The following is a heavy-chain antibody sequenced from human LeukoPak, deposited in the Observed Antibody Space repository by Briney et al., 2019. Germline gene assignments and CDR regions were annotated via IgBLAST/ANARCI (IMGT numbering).Heavy chain of an antibody. J-gene: IGHJ3*02. V-gene: IGHV4-4*07. D-gene: IGHD6-19*01. CDR3: ARGRQRWLVQGAFDI. CDR2: IYTSGST. Sequence: SETLSLTCTVSGGSISSYYWSWIRQPAGKGLEWIGRIYTSGSTNYNPSLKSRVTMSVDTSKNQFSLKLSSVTAADTAVYYCARGRQRWLVQGAFDIWGQGTMVTVSS. CDR1: GGSISSYY.